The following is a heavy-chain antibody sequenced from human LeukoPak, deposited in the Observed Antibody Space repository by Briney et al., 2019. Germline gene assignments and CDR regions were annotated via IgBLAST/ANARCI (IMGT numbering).Heavy chain of an antibody. Sequence: GSLRLSCAASGFTFSNAWMSWVRQAPGKGLEWVGRIKSKTDGGTTDYAAPVKGRFTISRDDSKNTLYLQMNSLKTEDTAVYYCTTLYYDFWSGYYTPFDYWGQGTLVTVSS. CDR2: IKSKTDGGTT. D-gene: IGHD3-3*01. V-gene: IGHV3-15*01. CDR1: GFTFSNAW. J-gene: IGHJ4*02. CDR3: TTLYYDFWSGYYTPFDY.